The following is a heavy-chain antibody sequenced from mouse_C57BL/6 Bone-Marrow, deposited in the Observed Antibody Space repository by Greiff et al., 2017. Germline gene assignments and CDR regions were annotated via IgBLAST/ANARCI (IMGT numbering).Heavy chain of an antibody. Sequence: VQLQQPGAELVKPGASVKMSCKASGYTFTSYWITWVKQRPGQGLEWIGDIYPGSGSTNYNEKFKSKATLTVDTSSSTAYMQLSSLTSEDSAVYYCARRSSNPGWCAYWGQGTLVTFSA. V-gene: IGHV1-55*01. J-gene: IGHJ3*01. D-gene: IGHD2-5*01. CDR2: IYPGSGST. CDR1: GYTFTSYW. CDR3: ARRSSNPGWCAY.